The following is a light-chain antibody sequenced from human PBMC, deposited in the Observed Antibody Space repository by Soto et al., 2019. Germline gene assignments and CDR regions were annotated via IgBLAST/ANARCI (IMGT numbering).Light chain of an antibody. CDR3: QSYDSSLSGTGV. CDR1: SSNIGAGYD. CDR2: GNS. V-gene: IGLV1-40*01. J-gene: IGLJ2*01. Sequence: QAEVTQPPSVSGAPGQRVTISCTGSSSNIGAGYDVHWYQQLPGTAPKLLIYGNSNRPSGVPDRFSGSKSGTSASLAITGLQAEDEADYYCQSYDSSLSGTGVFGGWTKLTVL.